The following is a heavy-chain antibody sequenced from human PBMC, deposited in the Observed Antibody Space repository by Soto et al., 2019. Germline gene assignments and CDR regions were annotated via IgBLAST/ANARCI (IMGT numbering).Heavy chain of an antibody. CDR2: IYYSGST. V-gene: IGHV4-39*01. CDR1: GGSISSYY. Sequence: PSETLSLTCTVSGGSISSYYWGWIRQPPGKGLEWIGSIYYSGSTYYNPSLKSRVTISVDTSKNQFSLKLSSVTAADTAVYYCARHDTTMIVDYWGQGTLVTVSS. CDR3: ARHDTTMIVDY. D-gene: IGHD3-22*01. J-gene: IGHJ4*02.